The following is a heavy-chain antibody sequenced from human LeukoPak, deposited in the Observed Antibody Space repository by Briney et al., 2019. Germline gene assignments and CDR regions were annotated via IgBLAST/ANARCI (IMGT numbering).Heavy chain of an antibody. CDR3: ARGRVSSSTWYSTSYYFFYMDF. Sequence: SETLSLTCTVSDDSITMYYWTWIRQPPGKGLEWIGYVDHTGSTKFNPSLNGRVSISRDTSNNFFSLRLRSVTAADTAVYFCARGRVSSSTWYSTSYYFFYMDFWGKGTTVTVSS. V-gene: IGHV4-59*01. J-gene: IGHJ6*03. D-gene: IGHD4-11*01. CDR2: VDHTGST. CDR1: DDSITMYY.